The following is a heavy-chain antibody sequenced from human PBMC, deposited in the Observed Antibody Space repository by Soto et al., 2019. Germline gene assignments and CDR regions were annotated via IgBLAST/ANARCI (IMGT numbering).Heavy chain of an antibody. D-gene: IGHD5-12*01. V-gene: IGHV3-30*03. J-gene: IGHJ6*02. CDR2: ISYDGRNT. Sequence: QVQLVESGGGVVQPGRSLRLSCAASGFTFSYYGMHWVRQAPGKGLGWVSFISYDGRNTDFADSEKGRFTVSRDDSKSTLYLQMNSLRADDTAVYYCSRALRSAYDPGYYGMDVWGQGTTVSVSS. CDR1: GFTFSYYG. CDR3: SRALRSAYDPGYYGMDV.